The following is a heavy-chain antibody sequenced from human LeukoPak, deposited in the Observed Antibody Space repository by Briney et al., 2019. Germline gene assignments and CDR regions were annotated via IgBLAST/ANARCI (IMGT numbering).Heavy chain of an antibody. CDR1: GFTFSSYW. CDR3: ARGPRPTPLYYYYYYMDV. Sequence: GGSLRLSCAASGFTFSSYWMSWVRQAPGKGLEWVANIKQDGSEKYYVDSVKGRFTISRDNAKNTLYLQMNSLRAEDTAVYYCARGPRPTPLYYYYYYMDVWGKGTTVTVSS. J-gene: IGHJ6*03. CDR2: IKQDGSEK. V-gene: IGHV3-7*01.